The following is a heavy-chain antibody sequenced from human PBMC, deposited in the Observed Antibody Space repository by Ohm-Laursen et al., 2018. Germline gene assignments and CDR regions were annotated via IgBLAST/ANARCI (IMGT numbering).Heavy chain of an antibody. CDR2: ISWNSGSI. CDR1: GFTFDDYA. J-gene: IGHJ4*02. CDR3: AKAPRPGQGYFDY. Sequence: RSLRLSCTASGFTFDDYAMHWVRQAPGKGLEWVSGISWNSGSIGYADSVKGRFTISRDNAKNSLYLQMNSLRAEDTALYYCAKAPRPGQGYFDYWGQGTLVTVSS. V-gene: IGHV3-9*01. D-gene: IGHD1-14*01.